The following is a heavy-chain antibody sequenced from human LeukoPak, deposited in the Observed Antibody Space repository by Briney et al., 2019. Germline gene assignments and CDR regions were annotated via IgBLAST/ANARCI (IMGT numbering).Heavy chain of an antibody. J-gene: IGHJ4*02. CDR1: GFTFSSYA. V-gene: IGHV3-23*01. Sequence: GGSLRLSCAASGFTFSSYAMSWVRQAPGKGLEWVSSIGDSGGSTYYADSVQGRFTISRDNSKNTVFLQMNSLRAEDTAVYYCASIWAHSSGWYYFDYWGQGTLVTVSS. CDR3: ASIWAHSSGWYYFDY. D-gene: IGHD6-19*01. CDR2: IGDSGGST.